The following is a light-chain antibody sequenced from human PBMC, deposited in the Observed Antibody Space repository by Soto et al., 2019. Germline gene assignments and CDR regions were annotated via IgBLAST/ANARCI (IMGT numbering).Light chain of an antibody. CDR2: EGS. V-gene: IGLV2-23*01. J-gene: IGLJ2*01. Sequence: QSVLTQPASVSGSPGQAITISCTGTSSDVGSYNLVSWYRQHSGKDPKLMIYEGSKRPSGVSNRFSGSKSGNTASLTISGLQAEDEADYYCCSYAGSSTYVVFGGGTKLTVL. CDR3: CSYAGSSTYVV. CDR1: SSDVGSYNL.